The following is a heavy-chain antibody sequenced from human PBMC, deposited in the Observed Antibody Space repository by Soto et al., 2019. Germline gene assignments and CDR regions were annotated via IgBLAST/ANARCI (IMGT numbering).Heavy chain of an antibody. V-gene: IGHV1-18*01. CDR1: GYIFTSYG. Sequence: ASVKVSFKASGYIFTSYGISWVRQAPGQGLEWMGWISAYNGNTNYAQKLQGRVTMTTDTSTSTAYMELRSLRSDDTAVYYCARQNYDFWSGYYTGWFDPWGQGTLVTVSS. D-gene: IGHD3-3*01. CDR3: ARQNYDFWSGYYTGWFDP. J-gene: IGHJ5*02. CDR2: ISAYNGNT.